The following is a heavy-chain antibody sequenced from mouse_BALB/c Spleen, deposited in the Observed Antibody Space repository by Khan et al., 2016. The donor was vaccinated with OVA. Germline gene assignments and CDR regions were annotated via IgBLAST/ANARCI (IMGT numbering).Heavy chain of an antibody. CDR2: ISPNSDGS. D-gene: IGHD1-1*01. J-gene: IGHJ3*01. V-gene: IGHV1S136*01. CDR1: GYTFTSYV. Sequence: EVELVESGPELVKPGASVKMSCKASGYTFTSYVMHWVKQKPGQGLEWIGYISPNSDGSKYNEKFRGKATLTSDKSSSTAYMELSSLTSEDSAVYDCLGCLYYYGSADEGFAYWGQGTLVTVSA. CDR3: LGCLYYYGSADEGFAY.